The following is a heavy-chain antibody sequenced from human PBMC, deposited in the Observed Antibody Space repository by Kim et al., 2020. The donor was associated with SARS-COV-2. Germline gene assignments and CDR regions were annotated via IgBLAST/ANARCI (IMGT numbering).Heavy chain of an antibody. Sequence: GGSLRLSCAASGFTFSSYAMHWVRQAPGKGLEWVAVISYDGSNKYYADSVKGRFTISRDNSKNTLYLQMNSLRAEDTAVYYCARDQEAAAGRSEGYYYG. D-gene: IGHD6-13*01. CDR3: ARDQEAAAGRSEGYYYG. CDR1: GFTFSSYA. J-gene: IGHJ6*01. V-gene: IGHV3-30-3*01. CDR2: ISYDGSNK.